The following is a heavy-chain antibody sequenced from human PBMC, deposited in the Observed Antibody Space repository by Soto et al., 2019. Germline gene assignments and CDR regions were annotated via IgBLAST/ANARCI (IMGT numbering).Heavy chain of an antibody. CDR1: GGSISSHY. Sequence: SSETLSLTCTVSGGSISSHYWSWIRQPPGKGLEWIGYIYYSGFTDYNPSLKSRVTISEDTPKNQFSLRLTSVTAADTAVYYCARDQNSSGYLDYWGQGILVTVSS. D-gene: IGHD3-22*01. V-gene: IGHV4-59*11. CDR2: IYYSGFT. CDR3: ARDQNSSGYLDY. J-gene: IGHJ4*02.